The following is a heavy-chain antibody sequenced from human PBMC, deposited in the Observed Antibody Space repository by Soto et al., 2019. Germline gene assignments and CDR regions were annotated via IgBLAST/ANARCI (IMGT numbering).Heavy chain of an antibody. CDR3: AVVGATMAY. J-gene: IGHJ4*02. V-gene: IGHV3-72*01. CDR1: GFTFSDHH. CDR2: TRNQGNSYTT. Sequence: EVQLVESGGALVQPGGSLRLSCAASGFTFSDHHMDWVRQAPGKGLEWVGRTRNQGNSYTTEYVASVKGGFTISRDESNNSLYLQMNRLKTGDTAGYYCAVVGATMAYGGQGTLVTVSS. D-gene: IGHD1-26*01.